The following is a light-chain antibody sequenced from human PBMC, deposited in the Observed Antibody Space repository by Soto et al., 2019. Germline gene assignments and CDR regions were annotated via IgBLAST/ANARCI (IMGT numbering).Light chain of an antibody. J-gene: IGKJ2*01. CDR3: QQYNDWPPMYT. CDR1: QSVGSK. Sequence: EIVMTQSPDTLSMSPGERATLSCRASQSVGSKLVWYQQKPGQAPRLLIYGASTRATGIPARISGSGSGTEFTLTISSLQSEDLSVYFCQQYNDWPPMYTFGQGTKLEIK. V-gene: IGKV3-15*01. CDR2: GAS.